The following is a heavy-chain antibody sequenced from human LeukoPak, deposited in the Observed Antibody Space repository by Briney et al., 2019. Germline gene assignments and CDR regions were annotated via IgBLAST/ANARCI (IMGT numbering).Heavy chain of an antibody. CDR2: ISSSSSSTI. D-gene: IGHD3-10*01. V-gene: IGHV3-48*01. CDR1: GFTFSSYS. Sequence: PGGSLRLSCAASGFTFSSYSMSWVRQAPGKGLEWVSHISSSSSSTIYYADSVKGRFTISRDNAKNSLYLQMNSLRAEDTAVYYCARAGFTFSDYFGSLFDYWGQGTLVTVSS. J-gene: IGHJ4*02. CDR3: ARAGFTFSDYFGSLFDY.